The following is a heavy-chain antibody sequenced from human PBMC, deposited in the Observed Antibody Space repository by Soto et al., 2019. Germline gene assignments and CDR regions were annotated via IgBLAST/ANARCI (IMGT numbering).Heavy chain of an antibody. CDR3: ARERSSGCSYYPFDY. J-gene: IGHJ4*02. V-gene: IGHV3-74*01. D-gene: IGHD3-22*01. CDR1: GFIFSTYW. CDR2: INGDGTIT. Sequence: EEQLVESGGGLIQPGGSLRVSCAASGFIFSTYWMNWVRQVPGKGLVWVSRINGDGTITSYADSVRGRFTISRVNAQNTLYLEMNSLRAEDTGVYYCARERSSGCSYYPFDYWGQGALVTVSS.